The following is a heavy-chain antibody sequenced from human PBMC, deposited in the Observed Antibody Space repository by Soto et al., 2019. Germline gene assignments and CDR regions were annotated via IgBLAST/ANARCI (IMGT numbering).Heavy chain of an antibody. D-gene: IGHD6-13*01. Sequence: SETLSLTCTVSGGSISSYYWSWIRQPPGKGLEWIGYIYYSGSTNYNPSLKSRVTISVDTSKNQFSLKLSSVTAADTAVYYCARQPLAAAGPAPDAIYYYYYYGMDVWGQGTTVTVS. J-gene: IGHJ6*02. V-gene: IGHV4-59*08. CDR3: ARQPLAAAGPAPDAIYYYYYYGMDV. CDR2: IYYSGST. CDR1: GGSISSYY.